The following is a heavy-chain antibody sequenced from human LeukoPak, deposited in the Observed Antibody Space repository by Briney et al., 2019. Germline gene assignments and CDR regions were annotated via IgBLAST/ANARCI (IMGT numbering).Heavy chain of an antibody. CDR1: GFTFSSYG. CDR2: ISYDGSNK. V-gene: IGHV3-30*18. J-gene: IGHJ4*02. Sequence: PGRSLRLSCAASGFTFSSYGMHWVRQAPGKGLEWVAVISYDGSNKYYADSVKGRFTISRDNSKNALYLQRNSLIAEDTAVYYCAKDRGGSYFPSYYFDYWGQGTLVTVSS. CDR3: AKDRGGSYFPSYYFDY. D-gene: IGHD1-26*01.